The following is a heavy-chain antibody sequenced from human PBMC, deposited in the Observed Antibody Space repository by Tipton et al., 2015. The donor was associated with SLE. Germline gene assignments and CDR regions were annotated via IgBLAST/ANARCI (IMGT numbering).Heavy chain of an antibody. CDR3: ARPTGAGTYSAGWFDP. V-gene: IGHV4-39*07. Sequence: TLSLTCTVSGGSIRRSSYYWVWFRLPPGKGLEWIGCIYYSGSTYPTPALKSRVTISLDTSKNQFSLKLKSVTAADTAVYYCARPTGAGTYSAGWFDPWGQGTLVTVSS. D-gene: IGHD3-10*01. CDR1: GGSIRRSSYY. CDR2: IYYSGST. J-gene: IGHJ5*02.